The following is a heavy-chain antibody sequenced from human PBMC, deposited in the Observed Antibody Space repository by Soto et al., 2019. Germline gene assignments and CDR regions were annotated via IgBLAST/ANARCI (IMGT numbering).Heavy chain of an antibody. CDR1: GGTFSSYA. J-gene: IGHJ6*02. CDR2: IIPIFGTA. CDR3: AVRGGSRPRGPYYYGMDV. V-gene: IGHV1-69*12. Sequence: QVQLVQSGAEVKKPGSSVKVSCKASGGTFSSYAISWVRQAPGQGLEWMGGIIPIFGTANYAQKFQGRVTITADESTSTAYMELSSLRSEDTAVYYCAVRGGSRPRGPYYYGMDVWGQGTTVTVSS. D-gene: IGHD3-10*01.